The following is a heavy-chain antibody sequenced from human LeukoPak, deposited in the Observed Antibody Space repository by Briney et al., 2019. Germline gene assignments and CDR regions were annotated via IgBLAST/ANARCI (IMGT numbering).Heavy chain of an antibody. CDR3: TRAPVYCSSTSCYGLYFDY. CDR1: GFTFGDYA. CDR2: IRSKAYGGTT. D-gene: IGHD2-2*01. J-gene: IGHJ4*02. Sequence: GGSLGLSCTASGFTFGDYAMSWVRQAPGKGLEWVGFIRSKAYGGTTEYAASVKGRFTISRDDSKSIAYLQMNSLKTEDTAVYYCTRAPVYCSSTSCYGLYFDYWGQGTLVTVSS. V-gene: IGHV3-49*04.